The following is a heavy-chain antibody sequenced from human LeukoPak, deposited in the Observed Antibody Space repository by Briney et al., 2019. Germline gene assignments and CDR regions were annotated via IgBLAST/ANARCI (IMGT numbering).Heavy chain of an antibody. J-gene: IGHJ4*02. D-gene: IGHD3-10*01. CDR1: GFIFSSYS. CDR2: ITSTNYI. CDR3: ARVGSTGELGYFDY. Sequence: PGGSLGLSCAASGFIFSSYSMNWVRQAPGKGLEWVSCITSTNYIYYVDSVKGRFTISRDNAKNLLYLQMNSLRAEDTAVYYCARVGSTGELGYFDYWGQGTLVTVSS. V-gene: IGHV3-21*01.